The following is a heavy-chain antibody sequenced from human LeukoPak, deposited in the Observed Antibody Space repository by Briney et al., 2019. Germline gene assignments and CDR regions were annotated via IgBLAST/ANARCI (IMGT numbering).Heavy chain of an antibody. D-gene: IGHD4-17*01. V-gene: IGHV3-33*01. Sequence: PGRSLRLSCAASGFTFSSYGMHWVRQAPGKGLEWVAVIWYDGSNKYYADSVKGRFTISRDNSKNTLYLQMNSLRAEDTAVYYCARDHYGDYGPVDYWAREPWSPSPQ. CDR1: GFTFSSYG. CDR3: ARDHYGDYGPVDY. CDR2: IWYDGSNK. J-gene: IGHJ4*02.